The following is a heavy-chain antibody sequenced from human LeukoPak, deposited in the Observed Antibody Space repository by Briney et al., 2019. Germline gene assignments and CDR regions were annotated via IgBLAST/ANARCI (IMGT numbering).Heavy chain of an antibody. CDR3: AELGITMIGGV. Sequence: GGSLRLSCAASGFTFGGSGMNWVRQAPGKGLEWVSYISSSGSTIYYADSVKGRFTISRDNAKNSLYLQMNSLRAEDTAVYYCAELGITMIGGVWGKGTTVTISS. J-gene: IGHJ6*04. D-gene: IGHD3-10*02. CDR1: GFTFGGSG. V-gene: IGHV3-48*04. CDR2: ISSSGSTI.